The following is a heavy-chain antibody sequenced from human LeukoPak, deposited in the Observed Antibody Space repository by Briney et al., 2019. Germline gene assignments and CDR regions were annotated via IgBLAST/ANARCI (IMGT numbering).Heavy chain of an antibody. CDR2: LYHSDST. V-gene: IGHV4-38-2*01. CDR1: GYSISNGYY. Sequence: SETLSLTCAVSGYSISNGYYWVWIRQPPGKGLEWNGSLYHSDSTYYNPSLKSRGTMSVDTSKDQFSLKLSFVTAADTAVYYCARQYDPYYSYYVDVWGKGTTVTVSS. D-gene: IGHD3-3*01. CDR3: ARQYDPYYSYYVDV. J-gene: IGHJ6*03.